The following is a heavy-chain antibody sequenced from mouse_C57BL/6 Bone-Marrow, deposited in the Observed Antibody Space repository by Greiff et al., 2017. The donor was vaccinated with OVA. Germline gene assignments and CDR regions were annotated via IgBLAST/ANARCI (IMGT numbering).Heavy chain of an antibody. D-gene: IGHD1-1*01. V-gene: IGHV7-1*01. CDR2: SRNKANDYTT. Sequence: EVKLVESGGGLVQPGGSLRLSCATSGFTFSDFYMEWVRQAPGKGLEWIAASRNKANDYTTEYSASVKGRFIVSRDTSHSILYLQMNALRAEDTAIYYCARATYYGRSYWYFDVWGTGTTVTVSS. J-gene: IGHJ1*03. CDR3: ARATYYGRSYWYFDV. CDR1: GFTFSDFY.